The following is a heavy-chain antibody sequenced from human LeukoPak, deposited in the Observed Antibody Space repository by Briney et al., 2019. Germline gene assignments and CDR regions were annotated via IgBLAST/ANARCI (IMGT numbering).Heavy chain of an antibody. J-gene: IGHJ1*01. D-gene: IGHD2/OR15-2a*01. CDR3: AKDLDDLNTFSPLFQN. CDR1: GFTFSSYS. CDR2: ISGHGDST. Sequence: PGGSLRLSCAASGFTFSSYSMNWVRQAPGKGLEWISAISGHGDSTYYADSVNGRFTISRDNSKDTLYLQMDSLSVGDTAVYYCAKDLDDLNTFSPLFQNWGQGTLVTVSS. V-gene: IGHV3-23*01.